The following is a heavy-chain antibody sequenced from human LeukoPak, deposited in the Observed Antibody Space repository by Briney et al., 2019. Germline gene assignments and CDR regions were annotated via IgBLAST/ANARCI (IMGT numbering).Heavy chain of an antibody. J-gene: IGHJ3*02. D-gene: IGHD6-6*01. V-gene: IGHV1-2*02. CDR3: ARESRPADYSSSWAAFDI. CDR1: GYTFTGYY. Sequence: ASVKVSCKASGYTFTGYYMHWVRQAPGQGLEWMGWINPNSGGTNYAQKFQGRVTMTRDTSISTAYMELSRLRSDDTAVYYCARESRPADYSSSWAAFDIWGRGTMVTVSS. CDR2: INPNSGGT.